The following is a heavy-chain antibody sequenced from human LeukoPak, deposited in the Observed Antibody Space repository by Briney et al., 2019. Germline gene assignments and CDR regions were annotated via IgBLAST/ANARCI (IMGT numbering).Heavy chain of an antibody. CDR1: GGTFSSYA. D-gene: IGHD2-2*02. CDR2: IIPIFGTA. V-gene: IGHV1-69*13. J-gene: IGHJ3*02. Sequence: GASVKVSCKASGGTFSSYAISWVRQAPGQGLEWMGGIIPIFGTANYAQKFQGRVTITADESMSTAYMELSSLRSEDTAVYYCARFGPDIVVVPAAIAPDAFDIWGQGTMVTVSS. CDR3: ARFGPDIVVVPAAIAPDAFDI.